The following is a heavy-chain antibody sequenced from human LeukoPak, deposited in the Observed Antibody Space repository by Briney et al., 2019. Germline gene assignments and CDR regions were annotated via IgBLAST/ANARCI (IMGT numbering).Heavy chain of an antibody. CDR2: ISGSGGST. J-gene: IGHJ1*01. CDR3: AKDPMGALRSEYFQH. Sequence: PGGSLRLSCAASGFTFSSYAMSWVRQAPGKGLEWVSAISGSGGSTYYADSVKGRFTISRDNSKNTLYLQMNSLRAEDTAVYYCAKDPMGALRSEYFQHWGQGTLVTVSS. D-gene: IGHD1-26*01. CDR1: GFTFSSYA. V-gene: IGHV3-23*01.